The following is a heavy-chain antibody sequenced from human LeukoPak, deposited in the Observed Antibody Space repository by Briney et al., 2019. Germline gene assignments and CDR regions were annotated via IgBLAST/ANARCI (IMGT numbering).Heavy chain of an antibody. CDR3: ARAQEDYGDYVGYFDY. CDR1: GGSISSGGYY. CDR2: IYYSGST. J-gene: IGHJ4*02. D-gene: IGHD4-17*01. Sequence: PSQTLSLTCTVSGGSISSGGYYWSWIRQHPGKGLEWIGYIYYSGSTYYNPSLKSQVTISVDTSKNQFSLKLSSVTAADTAVYYCARAQEDYGDYVGYFDYWGQGTLVTVSS. V-gene: IGHV4-31*01.